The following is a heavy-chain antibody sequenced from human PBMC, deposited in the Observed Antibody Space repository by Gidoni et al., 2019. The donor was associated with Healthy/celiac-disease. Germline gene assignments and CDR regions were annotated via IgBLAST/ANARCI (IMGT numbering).Heavy chain of an antibody. CDR1: GYRFPSYW. CDR2: IDPSDSDT. Sequence: EVQLVQSGAEVKKSGQSLRISCTGSGYRFPSYWISWVRQMPGKGLEWMGRIDPSDSDTNYSPSFQGPVTISADKSISTAYLQWSSLKASDTAMYYCASREYSGYGDAFDIWGQGTMVTVSS. V-gene: IGHV5-10-1*03. CDR3: ASREYSGYGDAFDI. D-gene: IGHD5-12*01. J-gene: IGHJ3*02.